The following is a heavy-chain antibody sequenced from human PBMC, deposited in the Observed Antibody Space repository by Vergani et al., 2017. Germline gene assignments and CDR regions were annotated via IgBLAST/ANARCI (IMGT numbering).Heavy chain of an antibody. J-gene: IGHJ6*02. CDR2: IHHSEDT. CDR3: ARHRGSGGFFPSSYFYGMDV. Sequence: QVQLQESGPGLVKPSETLSLTCDVSDSSIMTNPYWGWFRQSPGKGLEWIGCIHHSEDTHYNSSLKSRVSISIVSSSKFSLSLTPLPAAATAIYYYARHRGSGGFFPSSYFYGMDVWGHGTTVTVSS. CDR1: DSSIMTNPY. V-gene: IGHV4-38-2*01. D-gene: IGHD3-10*01.